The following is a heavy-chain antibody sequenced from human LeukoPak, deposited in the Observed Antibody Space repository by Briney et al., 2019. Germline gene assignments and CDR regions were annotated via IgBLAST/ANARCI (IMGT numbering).Heavy chain of an antibody. CDR2: ISGSGAGT. D-gene: IGHD2-15*01. CDR3: ARRCGSGGSCHSFDY. CDR1: EFIFSSYV. Sequence: PGGSLRLSCAASEFIFSSYVMSWVRQAPGKGLEWISRISGSGAGTYYSDSVRGRFTISRDNSKNTLYLQMNSLRAEDTAVYYCARRCGSGGSCHSFDYWGQGTLVTVSS. V-gene: IGHV3-23*01. J-gene: IGHJ4*02.